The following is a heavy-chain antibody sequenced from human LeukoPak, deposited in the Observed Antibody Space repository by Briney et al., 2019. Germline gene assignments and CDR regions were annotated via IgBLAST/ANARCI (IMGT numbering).Heavy chain of an antibody. Sequence: ETLSLTCTVSGGSISSGSYYWSWVRQAPGKGLEWVSAISGSGGSTYYADSVKGRFTISRDNSKNTLYLQMNSLRAEDTAVYYCAKDKAITFGGVIVPYFDYWGQGTLVTVSS. D-gene: IGHD3-16*02. CDR1: GGSISSGSYY. CDR2: ISGSGGST. J-gene: IGHJ4*02. V-gene: IGHV3-23*01. CDR3: AKDKAITFGGVIVPYFDY.